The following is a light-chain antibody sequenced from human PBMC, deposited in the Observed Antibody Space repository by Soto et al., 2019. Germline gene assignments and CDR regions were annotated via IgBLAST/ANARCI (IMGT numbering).Light chain of an antibody. CDR3: QHYNSYSEA. CDR2: KAS. V-gene: IGKV1-5*03. CDR1: QCISSY. J-gene: IGKJ1*01. Sequence: IQMTLSPSSLSASVGDRVTIICRASQCISSYLNWYQQKPGEAPKLLIYKASTLKSGVPSRFSGSASGTEFTLTISSLQTDDFATYYCQHYNSYSEAFGQGTKVDIK.